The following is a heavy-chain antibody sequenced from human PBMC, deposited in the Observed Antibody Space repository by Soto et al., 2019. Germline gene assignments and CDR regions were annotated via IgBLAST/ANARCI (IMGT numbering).Heavy chain of an antibody. CDR3: ARDRRLGYCSSTSCSRDYYGMDV. J-gene: IGHJ6*02. V-gene: IGHV4-34*01. CDR1: CGSFSGYY. CDR2: INHSGST. D-gene: IGHD2-2*01. Sequence: SETLSLTCSVYCGSFSGYYWSWIRQPPGKGLEWIGEINHSGSTNYNPSLKSRVTISVDTSKNQFSLKLSSVTAADTAVYYCARDRRLGYCSSTSCSRDYYGMDVWGQGTTVTVSS.